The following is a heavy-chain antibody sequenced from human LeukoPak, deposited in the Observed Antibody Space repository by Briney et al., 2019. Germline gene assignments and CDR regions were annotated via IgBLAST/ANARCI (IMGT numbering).Heavy chain of an antibody. CDR2: ISSSSSYI. CDR1: GFTISSYS. V-gene: IGHV3-21*01. D-gene: IGHD3-16*02. Sequence: GGSLRLSCAASGFTISSYSMNWVRQAPGKGLEWVSSISSSSSYIYYADSVKGRFTISRDNAKNSLYLQMNSLRAEDTAVYYCARVRHHVWGSYRNYFDYWGQGTLVTVSS. CDR3: ARVRHHVWGSYRNYFDY. J-gene: IGHJ4*02.